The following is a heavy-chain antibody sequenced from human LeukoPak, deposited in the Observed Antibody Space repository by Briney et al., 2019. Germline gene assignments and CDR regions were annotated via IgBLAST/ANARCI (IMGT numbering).Heavy chain of an antibody. CDR3: ATYTHWVAGDV. V-gene: IGHV3-7*01. D-gene: IGHD3-16*01. Sequence: PGGSLRLSCAASGFTFSDSWMSWVRQAPGKGLEWVANMNQDGSAKDYVDSVKGRFTISRDNARNSLYLQMSSLRAEDTAVYYCATYTHWVAGDVWGQGTLVTVSS. CDR2: MNQDGSAK. CDR1: GFTFSDSW. J-gene: IGHJ4*02.